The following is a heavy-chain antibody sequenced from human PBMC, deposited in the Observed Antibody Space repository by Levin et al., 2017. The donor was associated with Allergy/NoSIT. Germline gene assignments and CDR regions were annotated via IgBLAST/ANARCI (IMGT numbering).Heavy chain of an antibody. CDR3: ARNWRSAFDI. V-gene: IGHV3-7*04. CDR1: GFTFSSSW. D-gene: IGHD2-8*02. J-gene: IGHJ3*02. CDR2: SKQDGTEN. Sequence: LSLTCEASGFTFSSSWMSWVRQAPGKGLEWVANSKQDGTENYYVDSVKGRFTISKDNPKNSVYLQMSSLRVEDTAVYYCARNWRSAFDIWGQGTVVTVSS.